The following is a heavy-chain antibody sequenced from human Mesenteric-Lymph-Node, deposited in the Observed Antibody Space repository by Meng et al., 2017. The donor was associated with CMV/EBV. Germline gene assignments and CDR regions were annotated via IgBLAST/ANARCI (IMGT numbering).Heavy chain of an antibody. D-gene: IGHD6-6*01. V-gene: IGHV3-23*01. CDR1: GFAFSSYA. CDR3: ARGLKSGYSSLSGAFDI. Sequence: GGSLRLSCAASGFAFSSYAMSWVRQAPGKGLAWVSAISGGGGSTYYADSVKGRFTISRDNSKNTLYLQMNSLRAEDTAVYYCARGLKSGYSSLSGAFDIWGQGTMVTVSS. J-gene: IGHJ3*02. CDR2: ISGGGGST.